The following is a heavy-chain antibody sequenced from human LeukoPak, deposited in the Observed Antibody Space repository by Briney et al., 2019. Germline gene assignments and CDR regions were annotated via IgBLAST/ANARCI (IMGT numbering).Heavy chain of an antibody. J-gene: IGHJ4*02. CDR2: SSGSDTTI. Sequence: GGSLRLSCAATGFAFSAYEMNWVRQAPGKGLEWVAYSSGSDTTIYYADSVKGRFVISGDNARSSLYLQMNSLRAEDTALYYCTTLGYHLDSWGQGTLVTVSS. D-gene: IGHD3-22*01. V-gene: IGHV3-48*03. CDR3: TTLGYHLDS. CDR1: GFAFSAYE.